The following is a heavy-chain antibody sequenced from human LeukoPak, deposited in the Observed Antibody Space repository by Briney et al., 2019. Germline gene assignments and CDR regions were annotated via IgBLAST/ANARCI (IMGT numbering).Heavy chain of an antibody. CDR3: AKDSSQTPYYFDY. CDR2: LSGSGGST. CDR1: GFTFSSYA. V-gene: IGHV3-23*01. Sequence: GGSLRLSCAASGFTFSSYAMSWVRQAPGKGLEWVSALSGSGGSTYYADSVKGRFTISRDNSRTPLYLQMSSLRAEDTAVYYCAKDSSQTPYYFDYWGQGTLVTVSS. J-gene: IGHJ4*02.